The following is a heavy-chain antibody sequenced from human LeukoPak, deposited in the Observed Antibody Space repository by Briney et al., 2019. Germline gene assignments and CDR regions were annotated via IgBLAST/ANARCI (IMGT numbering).Heavy chain of an antibody. D-gene: IGHD2-21*01. CDR3: ARGVYCGGDCFDP. J-gene: IGHJ5*02. Sequence: QTGGSLRLSCVASGFTFSSYAMHWVRQAPGKGLEYVSAISSNGGSTYYANSVKGRFTISRDNSKNTLYLQMGSLRAEDMAVYYCARGVYCGGDCFDPWGQGTLVTVSS. CDR1: GFTFSSYA. CDR2: ISSNGGST. V-gene: IGHV3-64*01.